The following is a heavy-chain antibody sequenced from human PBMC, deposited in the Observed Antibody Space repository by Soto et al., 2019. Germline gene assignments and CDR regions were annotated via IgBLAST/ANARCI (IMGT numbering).Heavy chain of an antibody. V-gene: IGHV3-7*01. Sequence: GSLRLSCAASGFTFSSYWMSWVRQAPGKGLEWVANIKQDGSEKYYVDSVKGRFTISRDNAKNSLYLQMNSLRAEDTAVYYCARRFNLGYCSGGSCYGYYYYMDVWGKETAVTVSS. D-gene: IGHD2-15*01. CDR1: GFTFSSYW. J-gene: IGHJ6*03. CDR3: ARRFNLGYCSGGSCYGYYYYMDV. CDR2: IKQDGSEK.